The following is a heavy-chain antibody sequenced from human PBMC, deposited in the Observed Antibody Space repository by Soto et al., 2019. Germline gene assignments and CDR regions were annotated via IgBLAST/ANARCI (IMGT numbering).Heavy chain of an antibody. J-gene: IGHJ4*02. D-gene: IGHD3-16*01. CDR2: ISAYNGNT. CDR3: ARVRLGDLWFDY. Sequence: QVQLVQSGAEVKKPGASMKVSCKASGYTFTTYGISWVRQAPGQGLEWMGWISAYNGNTNYAQKFEGRVTMTTDTSTTTAYMEVRSLRSDDTAVYYCARVRLGDLWFDYWGQGTLVIVSS. CDR1: GYTFTTYG. V-gene: IGHV1-18*04.